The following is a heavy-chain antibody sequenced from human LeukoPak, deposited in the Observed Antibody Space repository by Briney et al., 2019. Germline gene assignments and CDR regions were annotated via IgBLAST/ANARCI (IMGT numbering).Heavy chain of an antibody. Sequence: SETLSLTCTVSGGSITSSFYWSWIRQSPGKGLEWIGYIYNSGGTKYNPSLKSRLTISIDTSKNQFSLRLSSVTAADTAVYYCARGPRGTMISFDPWGQGTLVTVSS. D-gene: IGHD3-22*01. CDR1: GGSITSSFY. V-gene: IGHV4-59*01. CDR3: ARGPRGTMISFDP. CDR2: IYNSGGT. J-gene: IGHJ5*02.